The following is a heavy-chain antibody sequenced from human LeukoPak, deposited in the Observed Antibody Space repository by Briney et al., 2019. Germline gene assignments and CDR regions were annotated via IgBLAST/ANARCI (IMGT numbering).Heavy chain of an antibody. CDR1: GFTFRTYG. Sequence: GGSLRLSCAASGFTFRTYGMHWVRQAPGKGLEWVAFIRYDGSNKYYADSVKGRFTISRENSKNTLHLQMNSLRVEDTAVYYCAKVSGYDLDYWGQGTLVTVSS. D-gene: IGHD5-12*01. CDR2: IRYDGSNK. J-gene: IGHJ4*02. CDR3: AKVSGYDLDY. V-gene: IGHV3-30*02.